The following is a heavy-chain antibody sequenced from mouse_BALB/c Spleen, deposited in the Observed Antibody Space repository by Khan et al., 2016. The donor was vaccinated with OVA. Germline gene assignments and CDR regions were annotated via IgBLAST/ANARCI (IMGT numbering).Heavy chain of an antibody. CDR1: GYSITSDYA. CDR2: ISYGGST. J-gene: IGHJ4*01. CDR3: ARKNYYGDAMDY. D-gene: IGHD1-2*01. Sequence: EVQLQESGPGLVKPSQSLSLTCTVTGYSITSDYAWDWIRQFPGNKLEWMGYISYGGSTSYNPSLKSRISITRDKSKNQFFLQLNSVTTEDTATYCCARKNYYGDAMDYWGQGTSVTVSS. V-gene: IGHV3-2*02.